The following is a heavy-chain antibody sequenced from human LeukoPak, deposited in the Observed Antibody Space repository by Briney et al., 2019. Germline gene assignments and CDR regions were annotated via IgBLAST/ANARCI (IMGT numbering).Heavy chain of an antibody. J-gene: IGHJ5*02. CDR1: GGSITSGSFY. CDR2: VYSSGNT. D-gene: IGHD3-22*01. V-gene: IGHV4-39*07. CDR3: ARAGTYDSLIS. Sequence: SETLSLTCAVSGGSITSGSFYWGWIRQPPGKGLEWIASVYSSGNTYYKPSLQSRLTISLDTSKNQFSLKVSSVTAADTAVYYCARAGTYDSLISWGQGTLVTVSS.